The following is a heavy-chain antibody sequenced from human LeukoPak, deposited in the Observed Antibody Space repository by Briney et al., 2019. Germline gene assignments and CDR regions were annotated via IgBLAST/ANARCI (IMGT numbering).Heavy chain of an antibody. D-gene: IGHD2-2*01. J-gene: IGHJ4*02. CDR3: AKDISRNFVVVPAADY. CDR1: GFTFDDYA. V-gene: IGHV3-43*02. Sequence: GGSLRLSCAASGFTFDDYAMHWVRQPPGKSLEWVSLISGDGGSTYYADSVKGRFTVSRDNSKDSLYLQMNSLRTEDTALYYCAKDISRNFVVVPAADYWGQGTLVTVSS. CDR2: ISGDGGST.